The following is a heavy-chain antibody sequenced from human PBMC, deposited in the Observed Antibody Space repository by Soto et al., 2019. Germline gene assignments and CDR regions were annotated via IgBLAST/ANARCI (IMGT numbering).Heavy chain of an antibody. V-gene: IGHV4-59*01. CDR3: ARENGIADAGIWPDY. CDR2: IYYSGST. Sequence: SETLSLTCTVSGGSISSYYWSWIRQPPGKGLEWIGYIYYSGSTNYNPSLKSRVTISVDTSKNQFSLKLSSVTAADTAVYYCARENGIADAGIWPDYWGQGILVTVSS. D-gene: IGHD6-13*01. J-gene: IGHJ4*02. CDR1: GGSISSYY.